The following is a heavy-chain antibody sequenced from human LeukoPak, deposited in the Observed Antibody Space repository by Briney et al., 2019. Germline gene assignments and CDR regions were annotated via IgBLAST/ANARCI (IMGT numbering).Heavy chain of an antibody. CDR2: ISASGVST. Sequence: GGSLRLSCAASGFTFSTYAMTWVRQAPGKGLEWVSGISASGVSTHYADSAKGRFTISRDNSKNTLYLQMNSLRAEDMAVYYCAKEYGPGSYYYDYWGQGTLVTVSS. J-gene: IGHJ4*02. D-gene: IGHD3-10*01. CDR1: GFTFSTYA. V-gene: IGHV3-23*01. CDR3: AKEYGPGSYYYDY.